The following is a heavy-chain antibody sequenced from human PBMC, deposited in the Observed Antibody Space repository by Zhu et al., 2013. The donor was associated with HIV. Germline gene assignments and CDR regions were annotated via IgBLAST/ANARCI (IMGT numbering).Heavy chain of an antibody. CDR3: AREVGYYDSSGSPRDYYYYMDV. Sequence: QVQLVQSGAEVKKPGSSVKVSCKASGRTFSSQGVSWVRQAPGQGLEWMGGIIPIFPRTNYSQKFQDRLTISADESTSTVYMDLTRLRSDDTAVYYCAREVGYYDSSGSPRDYYYYMDVWGKGTTVTVSS. CDR2: IIPIFPRT. D-gene: IGHD3-22*01. J-gene: IGHJ6*03. V-gene: IGHV1-69*12. CDR1: GRTFSSQG.